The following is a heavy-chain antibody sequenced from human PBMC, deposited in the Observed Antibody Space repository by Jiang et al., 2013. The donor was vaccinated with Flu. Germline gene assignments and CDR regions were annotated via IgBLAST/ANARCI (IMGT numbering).Heavy chain of an antibody. D-gene: IGHD1-7*01. CDR3: ARQYVNDYPSGTYGMDV. J-gene: IGHJ6*04. Sequence: GAEVKKPGESLRISCKGSGYSFTNYWISWVRQMPGRGLEWMGRIDPSDSYTNYSPSFQGHVTISADKSISTAYLQWSSLKASDTAMFYCARQYVNDYPSGTYGMDVWGKGTSVTVSS. V-gene: IGHV5-10-1*01. CDR1: GYSFTNYW. CDR2: IDPSDSYT.